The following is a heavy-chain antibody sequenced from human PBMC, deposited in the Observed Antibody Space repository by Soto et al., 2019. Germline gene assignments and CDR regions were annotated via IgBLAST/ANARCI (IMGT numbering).Heavy chain of an antibody. CDR1: GFTFSSYG. J-gene: IGHJ6*02. Sequence: GGSLRLSCATSGFTFSSYGMHWVRQAPGKGLEWVAVISYDGSNKYYADSVKGRFTISRDNSKNTLYQQMNSLRAEDMAVYYCAKDLAGAVAGYHYYYGMDVWGQGTTVTVSS. V-gene: IGHV3-30*18. CDR2: ISYDGSNK. CDR3: AKDLAGAVAGYHYYYGMDV. D-gene: IGHD6-19*01.